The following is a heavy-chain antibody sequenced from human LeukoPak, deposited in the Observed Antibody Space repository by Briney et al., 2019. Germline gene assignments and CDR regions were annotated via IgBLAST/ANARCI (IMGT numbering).Heavy chain of an antibody. D-gene: IGHD1-26*01. CDR3: AKRSHMLGATYPNYYFDH. Sequence: PGGSLRLSCAASGFTFSDYYMSWIRQTPGRGLEWVSYISDSSGYKNYADSVKGRFTISRDNSKNTLYLQMNSLSAEDTAVYYCAKRSHMLGATYPNYYFDHWGQGTLVTVSS. V-gene: IGHV3-11*03. CDR2: ISDSSGYK. CDR1: GFTFSDYY. J-gene: IGHJ4*02.